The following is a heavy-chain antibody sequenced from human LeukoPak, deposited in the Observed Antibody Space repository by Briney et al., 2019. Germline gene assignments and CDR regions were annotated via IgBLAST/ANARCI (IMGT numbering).Heavy chain of an antibody. CDR3: AKILYHYGSSPFDY. V-gene: IGHV4-4*07. D-gene: IGHD3-10*01. Sequence: PSETLSLTCTVSGGSISSYYWSWIRQPAGKGLEWIGRIYTSGSTNYNPSLKSRVTISVDTSKNQFSLKLSSVTAADTAVYYCAKILYHYGSSPFDYWGQGTLVTVSS. CDR1: GGSISSYY. J-gene: IGHJ4*02. CDR2: IYTSGST.